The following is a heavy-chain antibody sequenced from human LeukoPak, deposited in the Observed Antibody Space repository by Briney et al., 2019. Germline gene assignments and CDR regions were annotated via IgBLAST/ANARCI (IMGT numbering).Heavy chain of an antibody. Sequence: GGSLRLACAASGFTFSTYWMHWVRQAPGKGLVWVSRINDDGRSTSYADSVKGRFAISRDNAKNTLYLQMGSLRAEDMAVYYCARGPGIAAAFYYMDVWGKGTTVTVSS. CDR2: INDDGRST. D-gene: IGHD6-13*01. CDR3: ARGPGIAAAFYYMDV. CDR1: GFTFSTYW. V-gene: IGHV3-74*01. J-gene: IGHJ6*03.